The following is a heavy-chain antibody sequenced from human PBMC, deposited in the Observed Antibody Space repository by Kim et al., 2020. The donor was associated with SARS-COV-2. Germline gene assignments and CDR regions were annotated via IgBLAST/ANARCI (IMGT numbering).Heavy chain of an antibody. Sequence: GGSLRLSCAASGFTFSSYAMSWVRRAPGKGLEWVSAISGSGGSTYYADSVKGRFTISRDNSKNTLYLQMNSLRAEDTAVYYCAKKTSGVYSSSSGEFDYWGQGTLVTVSS. J-gene: IGHJ4*02. V-gene: IGHV3-23*01. CDR3: AKKTSGVYSSSSGEFDY. CDR1: GFTFSSYA. D-gene: IGHD6-6*01. CDR2: ISGSGGST.